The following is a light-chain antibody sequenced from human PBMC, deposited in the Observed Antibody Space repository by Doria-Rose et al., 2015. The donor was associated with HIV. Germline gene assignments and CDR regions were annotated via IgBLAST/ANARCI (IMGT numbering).Light chain of an antibody. CDR3: SSYSSSLYV. V-gene: IGLV2-14*03. Sequence: CTGTSSDVGDYNYVSWYQQHPGKAPKLVIYDVSNRPSGVSNRFSGSKSGNTASLTISGLQTEDEADYFCSSYSSSLYVFGSGTKVPVL. CDR2: DVS. CDR1: SSDVGDYNY. J-gene: IGLJ1*01.